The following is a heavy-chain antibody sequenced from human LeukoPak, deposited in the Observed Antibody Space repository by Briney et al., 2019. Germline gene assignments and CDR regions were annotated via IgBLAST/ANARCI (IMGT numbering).Heavy chain of an antibody. J-gene: IGHJ4*02. CDR3: ARVSAGGWLPYFDY. Sequence: SQTLSLTCTVSGGSISSGGYYWSWIRQRPGKGLEWIGYIYYSGSTYYNPSLKSRVTISVDTSKNQFSLKLSSVTAADTAVYYCARVSAGGWLPYFDYWGQGTLVTVSS. V-gene: IGHV4-31*03. D-gene: IGHD5-24*01. CDR1: GGSISSGGYY. CDR2: IYYSGST.